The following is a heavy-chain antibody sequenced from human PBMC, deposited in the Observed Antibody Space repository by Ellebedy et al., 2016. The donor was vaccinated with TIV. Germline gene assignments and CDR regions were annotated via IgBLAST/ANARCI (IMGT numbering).Heavy chain of an antibody. Sequence: MPSETLSLTCTVSGGSISNSDYYWHWIRQPPGKGLEWIGSIYYSGSAYYNPSLKGRVTVSVDTSKNQFSLNLSSVTAADTAVYYCARDPALPRGRFDTWGQGTLVTVSA. CDR2: IYYSGSA. CDR3: ARDPALPRGRFDT. D-gene: IGHD2-2*01. J-gene: IGHJ5*02. CDR1: GGSISNSDYY. V-gene: IGHV4-39*07.